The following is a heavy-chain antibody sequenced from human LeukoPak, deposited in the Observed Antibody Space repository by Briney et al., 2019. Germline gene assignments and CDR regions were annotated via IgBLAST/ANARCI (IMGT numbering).Heavy chain of an antibody. CDR3: ARGLRYFDWLLYYFDY. CDR2: INHSGST. J-gene: IGHJ4*02. V-gene: IGHV4-34*01. CDR1: GGSFSGYY. D-gene: IGHD3-9*01. Sequence: SETLSLTCAVYGGSFSGYYWGWIRQPPGKGLEWIGEINHSGSTNYNPSLKSRVTISVDTSKNQFSLKLSSVTAADTAVYYCARGLRYFDWLLYYFDYWGQGTLVTVSS.